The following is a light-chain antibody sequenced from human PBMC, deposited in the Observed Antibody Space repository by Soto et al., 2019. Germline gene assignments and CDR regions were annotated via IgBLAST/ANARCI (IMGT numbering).Light chain of an antibody. CDR1: QSINNW. V-gene: IGKV1-5*01. CDR2: DAS. J-gene: IGKJ1*01. CDR3: QQYNSRSRA. Sequence: DIQMTQSPSTLSASVGDRVTITCRASQSINNWLAWYQQKPGKAPDLLIYDASNLESGVPSRFSGSASGREFTLIISSLQPEDSATYYCQQYNSRSRAFGQGTKVDIK.